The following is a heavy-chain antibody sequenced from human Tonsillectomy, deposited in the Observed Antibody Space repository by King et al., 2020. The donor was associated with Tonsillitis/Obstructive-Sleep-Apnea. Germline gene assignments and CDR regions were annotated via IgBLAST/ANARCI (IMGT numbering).Heavy chain of an antibody. CDR3: ARDLFYGDSYFDY. Sequence: QLVQSGAEVKKTGASVKVSCKASGYTFTSYARNWVRQAPGQRLEWMGWINAGNGNTKYSQKFQGRVTITRDTSASTAYMELRSLRSEDTAVYYCARDLFYGDSYFDYWGQGTLVTVSS. CDR1: GYTFTSYA. D-gene: IGHD4-17*01. V-gene: IGHV1-3*01. CDR2: INAGNGNT. J-gene: IGHJ4*02.